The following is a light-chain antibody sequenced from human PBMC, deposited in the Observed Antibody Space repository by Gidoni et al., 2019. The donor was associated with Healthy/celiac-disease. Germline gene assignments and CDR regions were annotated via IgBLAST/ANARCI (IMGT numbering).Light chain of an antibody. CDR1: QSISSG. CDR2: KAS. Sequence: IQTTQSPSTLPASVGDRVTITCRASQSISSGLAWYQQKPGKAPKLLIYKASSLESGVPSSFSGSGSGTEFTLTISSLQPDDFATYYCQQYNSYPFTFGPGTKVDIK. J-gene: IGKJ3*01. CDR3: QQYNSYPFT. V-gene: IGKV1-5*03.